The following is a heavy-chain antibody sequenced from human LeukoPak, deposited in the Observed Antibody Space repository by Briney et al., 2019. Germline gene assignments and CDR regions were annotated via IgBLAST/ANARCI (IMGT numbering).Heavy chain of an antibody. CDR1: GFSLSTSGMC. Sequence: SGPALVKPTQTLTLTCTFTGFSLSTSGMCVSWIRQPPGKALEWLARIDWDDDKYYSTSLKTRLTTSKDTSKNQVVLTMTNVDPVDTATYYCARMPKDGYNIYSDYWGQGTLVTVSS. CDR2: IDWDDDK. J-gene: IGHJ4*02. CDR3: ARMPKDGYNIYSDY. D-gene: IGHD5-24*01. V-gene: IGHV2-70*11.